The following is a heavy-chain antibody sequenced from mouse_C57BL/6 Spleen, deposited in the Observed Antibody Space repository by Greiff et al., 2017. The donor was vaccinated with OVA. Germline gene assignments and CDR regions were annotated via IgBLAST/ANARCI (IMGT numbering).Heavy chain of an antibody. CDR1: GYTFTSYW. J-gene: IGHJ4*01. Sequence: QVHVKQPGAELVKPGASVKLSCKASGYTFTSYWMHWVKQRPGQGLEWIGMIHPNSGSTNYNEKFKSKATLTVDKSSSTAYMQLSSLTSEDSAVYYCARYYYEGNYAMDYWGQGTSVTVSS. CDR3: ARYYYEGNYAMDY. D-gene: IGHD1-1*01. V-gene: IGHV1-64*01. CDR2: IHPNSGST.